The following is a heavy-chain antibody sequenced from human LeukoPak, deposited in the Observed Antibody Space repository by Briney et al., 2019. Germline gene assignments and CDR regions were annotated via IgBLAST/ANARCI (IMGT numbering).Heavy chain of an antibody. V-gene: IGHV1-2*02. J-gene: IGHJ4*02. CDR2: INTNSGDT. CDR3: ARWDGYSSSPDY. CDR1: GYSLTGYY. Sequence: ASVKASCKASGYSLTGYYMHWLRQAPGQGLEWMGWINTNSGDTAYAQKFQGRVTMTRDMSISTIYMELTRLRSDDTALYYCARWDGYSSSPDYWGQGALVTVSS. D-gene: IGHD6-13*01.